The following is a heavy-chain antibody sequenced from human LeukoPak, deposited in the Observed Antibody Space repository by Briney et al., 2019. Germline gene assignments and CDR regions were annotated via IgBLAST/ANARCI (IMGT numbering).Heavy chain of an antibody. CDR2: INANSGGT. D-gene: IGHD3-9*01. CDR1: GYTFTGYY. Sequence: ASVTVSCKASGYTFTGYYMHWVRQAPGQGLEWMGWINANSGGTNYAQKFQGRVTMTRDTSISTAYMEPSRLGSDDTAVYYCARSSRYDIWTGYPYWGQGTLVTVSP. CDR3: ARSSRYDIWTGYPY. V-gene: IGHV1-2*02. J-gene: IGHJ4*02.